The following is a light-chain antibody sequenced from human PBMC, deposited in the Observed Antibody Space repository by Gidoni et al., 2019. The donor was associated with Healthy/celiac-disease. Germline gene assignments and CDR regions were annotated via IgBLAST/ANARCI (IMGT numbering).Light chain of an antibody. CDR2: AAS. CDR1: QSISSY. J-gene: IGKJ1*01. V-gene: IGKV1-39*01. Sequence: DIQLTQSPSSLSASVGDRVTITCRASQSISSYLNWYQQKPGKAPKRLIYAASSLQSGVTSRFSGSGSGTDFTLTISSLQPEDFATYYWQQSYSTTWTFGQGTKVEIK. CDR3: QQSYSTTWT.